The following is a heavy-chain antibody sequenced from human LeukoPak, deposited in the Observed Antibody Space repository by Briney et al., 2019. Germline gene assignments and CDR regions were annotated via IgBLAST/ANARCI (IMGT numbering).Heavy chain of an antibody. D-gene: IGHD1-1*01. CDR3: AKDGRTKYYFYY. V-gene: IGHV3-30*18. J-gene: IGHJ4*02. CDR2: ISFDVSNK. Sequence: GGSLRLSCAASGFTSSTYGMQWVRQAPGKGLEWVAVISFDVSNKDYADSVKGRFTISRDNFENTLYLQMSSLRAEDTAVYYCAKDGRTKYYFYYWCQGTLVTVSS. CDR1: GFTSSTYG.